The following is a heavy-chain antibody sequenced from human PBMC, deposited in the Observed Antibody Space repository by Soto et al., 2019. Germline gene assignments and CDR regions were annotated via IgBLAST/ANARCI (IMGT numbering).Heavy chain of an antibody. J-gene: IGHJ4*02. Sequence: QVQLVESGGGVVQPGRSLRLSCAVSGFTVSTYGMHWVRQAPGKGLEWVAVISRDVGTKYYADSVKGRFTISRDNSRNTLVLEMNSLRGDDMAVYYCTGEVASGYWGQGTLVTVSS. D-gene: IGHD2-8*02. CDR2: ISRDVGTK. CDR1: GFTVSTYG. V-gene: IGHV3-30*03. CDR3: TGEVASGY.